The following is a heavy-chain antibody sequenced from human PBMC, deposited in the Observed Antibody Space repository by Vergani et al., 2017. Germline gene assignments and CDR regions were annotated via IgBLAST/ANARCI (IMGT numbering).Heavy chain of an antibody. CDR1: GYSFTSYW. D-gene: IGHD6-19*01. CDR2: IDPSDSYT. Sequence: EVQLVQSGAEVKKPGESLRISCKGSGYSFTSYWISWVRQMPGKGLEWMGRIDPSDSYTNYSPSFKGHVTISADKSISTAYLQWSSLKASDTAMYYCARLAGAESWYYYGMDVWGQGTTVTVSS. J-gene: IGHJ6*02. V-gene: IGHV5-10-1*03. CDR3: ARLAGAESWYYYGMDV.